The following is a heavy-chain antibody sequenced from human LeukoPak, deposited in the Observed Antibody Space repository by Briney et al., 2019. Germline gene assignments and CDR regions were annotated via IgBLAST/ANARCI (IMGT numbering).Heavy chain of an antibody. V-gene: IGHV4-59*01. CDR2: IYYSGST. J-gene: IGHJ4*02. CDR1: GGSISGYF. D-gene: IGHD5-24*01. CDR3: ARGRDGYNLGFDY. Sequence: SETLSLTCTVSGGSISGYFWSWIRQPPEKGLEWIAYIYYSGSTDYSPSLKSRVTIPVDTSKNQFSLKLSSVTAADTAVYYCARGRDGYNLGFDYWGQGTLVTVSS.